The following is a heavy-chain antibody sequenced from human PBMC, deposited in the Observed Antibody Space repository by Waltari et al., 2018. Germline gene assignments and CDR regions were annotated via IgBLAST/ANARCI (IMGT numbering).Heavy chain of an antibody. J-gene: IGHJ4*02. CDR3: ARAWFNSGFDY. D-gene: IGHD3-10*01. Sequence: LVQSAAELTRPGSSVKVSCKASGYTYTANYVHWVRQAPGQGLEGMGWIHPNSGATDYAQQFQGRVTMTLDTSISTLYMELSRLGSDDTAVYYCARAWFNSGFDYWGQGSLVTVSS. CDR1: GYTYTANY. V-gene: IGHV1-2*02. CDR2: IHPNSGAT.